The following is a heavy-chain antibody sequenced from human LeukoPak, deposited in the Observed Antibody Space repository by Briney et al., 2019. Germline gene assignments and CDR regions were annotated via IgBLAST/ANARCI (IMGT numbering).Heavy chain of an antibody. J-gene: IGHJ5*02. CDR1: GGSFTGHY. V-gene: IGHV4-34*01. CDR2: INHSGSP. Sequence: PSETLSLTCSVSGGSFTGHYWAWIRQSPGQGLKWIGEINHSGSPLYNPSLKSRVTISIDTSKNQFSLKLRSVAAADTAVYWCARGVPGGGYNQRKPPFDPWGQGTLVTVSS. D-gene: IGHD5-24*01. CDR3: ARGVPGGGYNQRKPPFDP.